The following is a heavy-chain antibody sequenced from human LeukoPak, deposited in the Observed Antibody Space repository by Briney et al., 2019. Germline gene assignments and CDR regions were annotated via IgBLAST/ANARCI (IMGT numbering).Heavy chain of an antibody. D-gene: IGHD5-12*01. J-gene: IGHJ4*02. CDR2: IYCSGST. V-gene: IGHV4-39*07. Sequence: SETLSLTCTVSGGSISSSSYYWGWIRQPPGKGLEWIGSIYCSGSTYYNPSLKSRVTISVDTSKNQFSLKLSSVTAADTAVYYCARAWEWLPFDYWGQGTLVTVSS. CDR1: GGSISSSSYY. CDR3: ARAWEWLPFDY.